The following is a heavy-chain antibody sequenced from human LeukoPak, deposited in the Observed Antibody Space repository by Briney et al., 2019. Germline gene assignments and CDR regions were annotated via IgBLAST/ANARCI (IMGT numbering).Heavy chain of an antibody. J-gene: IGHJ4*02. CDR3: ARANWAGIEAPATDY. V-gene: IGHV3-30-3*01. D-gene: IGHD2-15*01. CDR2: ISYDGSNK. Sequence: GGSLRLSCAASGFTFSSYVMHWVRQAPGKRLEWVAVISYDGSNKYYADSVKGRFTLSRDNSKNTLYLQMNSLRAEDTAVYFCARANWAGIEAPATDYWGQGTLVTASS. CDR1: GFTFSSYV.